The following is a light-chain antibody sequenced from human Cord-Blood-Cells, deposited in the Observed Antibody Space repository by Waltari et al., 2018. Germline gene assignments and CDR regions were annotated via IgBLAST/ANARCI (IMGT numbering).Light chain of an antibody. Sequence: QSALTQPASVSGSPGQSITLPCTATSSDVGGYNYVSWYQQHPGKAPKLMIYDVSNRPSGVSNRFSGSKSGNTASLTISGLQAEDEADYYCSSYTSSSTWVFGGGTKLTVL. CDR3: SSYTSSSTWV. CDR2: DVS. CDR1: SSDVGGYNY. J-gene: IGLJ3*02. V-gene: IGLV2-14*03.